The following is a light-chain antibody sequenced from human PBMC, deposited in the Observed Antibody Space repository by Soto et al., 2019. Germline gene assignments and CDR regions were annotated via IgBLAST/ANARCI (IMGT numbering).Light chain of an antibody. CDR2: GAS. CDR1: QSVSSIS. J-gene: IGKJ1*01. Sequence: EIVLTQSPGTLSLSPGERATLSCRASQSVSSISLAWYQQKPGQAPRLLMYGASSRATGIPDRFSGSGSGTDFTLTISRLEPEYSSVYYCQQYGSSSWTFGQGTKVEIK. CDR3: QQYGSSSWT. V-gene: IGKV3-20*01.